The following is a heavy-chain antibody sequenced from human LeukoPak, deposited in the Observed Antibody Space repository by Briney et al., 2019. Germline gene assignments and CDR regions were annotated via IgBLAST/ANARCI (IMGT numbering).Heavy chain of an antibody. D-gene: IGHD2-15*01. J-gene: IGHJ5*02. CDR1: GFTFSSYN. V-gene: IGHV3-48*01. CDR2: ISSRGSTI. Sequence: GESLRLSCAASGFTFSSYNMNWVRQAPGKGLEWISYISSRGSTIYYADSVKGRFTISRDNAKNSLYLQMNSLRADDTAVYYCARGGYCSGGTCYGAGWFDPWGQGTLVTVSS. CDR3: ARGGYCSGGTCYGAGWFDP.